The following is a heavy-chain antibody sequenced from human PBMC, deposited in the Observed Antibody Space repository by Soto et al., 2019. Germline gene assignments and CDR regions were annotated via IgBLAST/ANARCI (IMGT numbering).Heavy chain of an antibody. Sequence: QVQLVQSGAEVKKPGSSVKVSCKASGGTFSSYAISWVRQAPGQGLEWMGGIIPIFGTANYAQKFQGRVTITAVEFTSTAYMELSSLRAEDTAVYCCARDMLGRESYYRDYDYYVMDFWGQGTTVTVSS. J-gene: IGHJ6*01. V-gene: IGHV1-69*01. CDR1: GGTFSSYA. CDR3: ARDMLGRESYYRDYDYYVMDF. CDR2: IIPIFGTA. D-gene: IGHD3-10*01.